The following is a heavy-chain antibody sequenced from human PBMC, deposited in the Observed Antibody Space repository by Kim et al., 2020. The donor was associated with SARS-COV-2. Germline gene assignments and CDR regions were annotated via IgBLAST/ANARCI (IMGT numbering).Heavy chain of an antibody. V-gene: IGHV1-69*13. CDR1: GGTFSSYA. CDR3: ARDAGDYYYYYGMDV. D-gene: IGHD3-10*01. J-gene: IGHJ6*02. Sequence: SVKVSCKASGGTFSSYAISWVRQAPGQGLEWMGGIIPIFGTANYAQKFQGRVTITADESTSTAYMELSSLRSEDTAVYYCARDAGDYYYYYGMDVWGQGTTVTVSS. CDR2: IIPIFGTA.